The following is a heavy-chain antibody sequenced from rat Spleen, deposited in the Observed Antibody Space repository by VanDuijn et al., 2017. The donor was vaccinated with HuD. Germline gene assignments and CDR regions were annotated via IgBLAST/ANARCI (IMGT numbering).Heavy chain of an antibody. CDR2: IWGNGSP. CDR1: GFSLSNYG. D-gene: IGHD1-2*01. V-gene: IGHV2-13*01. J-gene: IGHJ2*01. Sequence: VXXKESGPXXVQPSXTLSLXCTXXGFSLSNYGVIWVRXPPGKGREWMGVIWGNGSPNYNSALKSRWSISRDTSKSQVYLKMNSLQTEDTATYYGARADISAISTDGIWGQGVMVTVSS. CDR3: ARADISAISTDGI.